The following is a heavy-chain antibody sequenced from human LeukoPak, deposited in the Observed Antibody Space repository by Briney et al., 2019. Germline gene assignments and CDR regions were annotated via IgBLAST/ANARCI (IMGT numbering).Heavy chain of an antibody. D-gene: IGHD3/OR15-3a*01. CDR3: AKDHWTGSESYSYYYMDV. V-gene: IGHV3-30*02. CDR1: GFTFSRYG. CDR2: IRYDGSNK. Sequence: GGSLRLSCAASGFTFSRYGMHWVRQAPGKGLEWVAFIRYDGSNKYYADSEKGRFTISRDNSKNTVYLQMNNLRAEDTAIYYCAKDHWTGSESYSYYYMDVWGKGTTVIISS. J-gene: IGHJ6*03.